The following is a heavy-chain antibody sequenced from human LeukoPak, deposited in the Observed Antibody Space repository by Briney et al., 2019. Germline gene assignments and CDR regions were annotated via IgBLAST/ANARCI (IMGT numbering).Heavy chain of an antibody. D-gene: IGHD3-16*01. CDR3: ATTGGDIYYYYMDV. CDR1: GDTFSRYA. J-gene: IGHJ6*03. CDR2: IIPVLSTA. Sequence: SVKVSCKASGDTFSRYAISWVRQAPGQGLEWMGGIIPVLSTANYAQKFQDRVTITADESTSTTYMELSSLKSEDTAVYYCATTGGDIYYYYMDVWGKGTTVTISS. V-gene: IGHV1-69*13.